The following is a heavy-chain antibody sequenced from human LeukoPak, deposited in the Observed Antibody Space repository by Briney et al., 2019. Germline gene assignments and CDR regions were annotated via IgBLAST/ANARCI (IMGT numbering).Heavy chain of an antibody. CDR3: ARGRYSGYDDYDY. CDR1: GGSISSGSYY. J-gene: IGHJ4*02. Sequence: SQTLSLTCTVSGGSISSGSYYWSWIRQPAGKGLEWIGRIYTSGSTNYNPSLKSRVTISVDTSENQFSLKLSSVTAADTAVYYCARGRYSGYDDYDYWGQGTLVTVSS. CDR2: IYTSGST. V-gene: IGHV4-61*02. D-gene: IGHD5-12*01.